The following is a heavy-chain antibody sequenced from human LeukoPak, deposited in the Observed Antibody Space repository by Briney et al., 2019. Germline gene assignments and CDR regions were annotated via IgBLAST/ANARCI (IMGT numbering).Heavy chain of an antibody. CDR2: IYYSGST. J-gene: IGHJ5*02. Sequence: SQTLSLTCTVSGGSISSGDYYWSWIRQPPRKGLEWIGYIYYSGSTYYNPSLKSRVTISVDTSKNQFSLKLSSVTAADTAVYYCARDVLYCSSTSCLGWFDPWGQGTLVTVSS. CDR1: GGSISSGDYY. CDR3: ARDVLYCSSTSCLGWFDP. D-gene: IGHD2-2*01. V-gene: IGHV4-30-4*01.